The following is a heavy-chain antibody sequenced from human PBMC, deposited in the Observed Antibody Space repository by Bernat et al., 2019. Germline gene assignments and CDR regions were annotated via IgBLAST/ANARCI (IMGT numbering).Heavy chain of an antibody. J-gene: IGHJ4*02. CDR1: GFTFSNYA. D-gene: IGHD6-13*01. V-gene: IGHV3-30-3*01. CDR3: ARGRYSNSWHLDY. CDR2: ISYDGSNK. Sequence: QVQLVESGGGVVQPGRSLRLSCAASGFTFSNYAIHWVRQAPGKGLEWMAVISYDGSNKYYADSVKGRFTFSRDNSKNTLFLQMNSLRAEDTAVYFCARGRYSNSWHLDYWGQGTLVTVAS.